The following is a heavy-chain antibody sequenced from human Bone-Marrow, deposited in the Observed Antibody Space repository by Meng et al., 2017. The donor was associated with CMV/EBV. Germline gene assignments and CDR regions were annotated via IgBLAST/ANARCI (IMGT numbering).Heavy chain of an antibody. CDR1: GYTFTSYG. CDR2: ISAYNGNT. D-gene: IGHD4-11*01. V-gene: IGHV1-18*01. CDR3: ARDDSVAVKNWFDP. J-gene: IGHJ5*02. Sequence: ASVKVSCKASGYTFTSYGISWVRQAPGQGLEWMGWISAYNGNTNYAQKLQGRVTMTTDTSTSIVYMELSSLRSDDTAVYYCARDDSVAVKNWFDPWGQGTLVTVSS.